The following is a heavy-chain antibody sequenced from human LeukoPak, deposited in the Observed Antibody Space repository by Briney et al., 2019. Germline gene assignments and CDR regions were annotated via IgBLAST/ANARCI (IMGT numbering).Heavy chain of an antibody. CDR2: ISYDGSNK. D-gene: IGHD1-14*01. V-gene: IGHV3-30*18. Sequence: GRSLRLSCAASGFTFSSYGMHWVRQAPGKGLEWVAVISYDGSNKYYADSVKGRFTISRDNSKNTLYLQMNSLRAEDTAVYYCAKDFRVRTVLPYYFDYWGQGTLVTVFS. CDR1: GFTFSSYG. CDR3: AKDFRVRTVLPYYFDY. J-gene: IGHJ4*02.